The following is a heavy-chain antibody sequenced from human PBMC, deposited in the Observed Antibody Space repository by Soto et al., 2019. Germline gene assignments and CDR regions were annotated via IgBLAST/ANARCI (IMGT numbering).Heavy chain of an antibody. D-gene: IGHD4-17*01. V-gene: IGHV1-58*02. CDR2: IVGGSDYT. CDR1: GFTFTSYP. Sequence: QMQLVQSGPEVKKPGTSVKVSCKASGFTFTSYPMQWVRQARGERLEWIGWIVGGSDYTDYAQKFQERVTITRDMSTGTAYMELSSLRSEDTAVYYCAALGEDDYGDFGSFDVWGQGTMVTVSS. CDR3: AALGEDDYGDFGSFDV. J-gene: IGHJ3*01.